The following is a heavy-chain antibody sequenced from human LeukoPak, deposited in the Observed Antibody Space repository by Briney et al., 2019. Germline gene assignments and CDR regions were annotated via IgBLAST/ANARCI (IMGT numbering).Heavy chain of an antibody. CDR2: IYYSGST. CDR1: GGSISSYY. J-gene: IGHJ4*02. V-gene: IGHV4-59*01. CDR3: ARDGHEGEWLV. D-gene: IGHD3-3*01. Sequence: PSETLSLTCTVSGGSISSYYWSWIRQPPGKGLEWIGYIYYSGSTNYNPSLKSRVTIPVDTSKNQFSLKLSSVTAADTAVYYCARDGHEGEWLVWGQGTLVTVSS.